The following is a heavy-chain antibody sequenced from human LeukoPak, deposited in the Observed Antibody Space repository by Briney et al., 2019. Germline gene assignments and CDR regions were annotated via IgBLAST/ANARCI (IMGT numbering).Heavy chain of an antibody. CDR2: IYTSGST. CDR3: AREAVIVEAIAGDAFDI. D-gene: IGHD1-26*01. CDR1: GGSISSGSYY. V-gene: IGHV4-61*02. J-gene: IGHJ3*02. Sequence: SQTLSLACTVSGGSISSGSYYWSWIRQPAGKGLEWIGRIYTSGSTNYNPSLKSRVTISVDTSKNQFSLKLSSVTAADTAVYYCAREAVIVEAIAGDAFDIWGQGTMVTVSS.